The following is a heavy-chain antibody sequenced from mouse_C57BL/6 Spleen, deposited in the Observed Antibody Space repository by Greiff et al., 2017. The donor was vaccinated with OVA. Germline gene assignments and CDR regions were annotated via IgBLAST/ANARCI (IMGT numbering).Heavy chain of an antibody. CDR3: ARGDYYGSSLLDY. V-gene: IGHV5-17*01. J-gene: IGHJ4*01. CDR1: GFTFSDYG. D-gene: IGHD1-1*01. CDR2: ISSGSSTI. Sequence: EVQVVESGGGLVKPGGSLKLSCAASGFTFSDYGMHWVRQAPEKGLEWVAYISSGSSTIYYADTVKGRFTISRDNAKNTLFLQMTSLRSEDTAMYYCARGDYYGSSLLDYWGQGTSVTVSS.